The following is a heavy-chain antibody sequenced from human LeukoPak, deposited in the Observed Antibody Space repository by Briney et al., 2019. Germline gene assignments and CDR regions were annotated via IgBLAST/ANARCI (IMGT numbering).Heavy chain of an antibody. J-gene: IGHJ4*02. CDR1: GFTFRNYW. D-gene: IGHD1-1*01. Sequence: GGSLRLSCAASGFTFRNYWMNWVRQAPGKGLEWVSSISTTSHYIFYADSMKGRFVVSRDNAKNSLYLQMNSLRAEDTAVYYCARSGGSGTTRYFDFWGQGTLVTVSS. CDR3: ARSGGSGTTRYFDF. V-gene: IGHV3-21*01. CDR2: ISTTSHYI.